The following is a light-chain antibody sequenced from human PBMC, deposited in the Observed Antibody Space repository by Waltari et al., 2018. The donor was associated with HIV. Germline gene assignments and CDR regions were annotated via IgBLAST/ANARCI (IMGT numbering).Light chain of an antibody. CDR2: DAS. CDR3: QQFNHYPPL. Sequence: AIQLTQSPPSPSASVGDSVTITCRASQGISSALAWYQQRPGKPPNLLIYDASTLEGGVPSRFSGSGSGTDFTLTISSLQPEDSATYYCQQFNHYPPLFGGGTKVAI. J-gene: IGKJ4*01. V-gene: IGKV1D-13*01. CDR1: QGISSA.